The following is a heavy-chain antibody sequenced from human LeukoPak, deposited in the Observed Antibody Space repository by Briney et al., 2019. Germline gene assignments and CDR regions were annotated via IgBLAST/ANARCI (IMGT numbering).Heavy chain of an antibody. V-gene: IGHV3-66*01. Sequence: PGGSLRLSCAASGSTVSGNYMSWVRQAPGKGLDWVSVIYSGDSTNYADSVKGRFTISRDYSKNTLYLQMSSLRAEDTAVYYCGNLDTPMGYWGQGTLVTVSS. CDR2: IYSGDST. D-gene: IGHD5-18*01. CDR3: GNLDTPMGY. CDR1: GSTVSGNY. J-gene: IGHJ4*02.